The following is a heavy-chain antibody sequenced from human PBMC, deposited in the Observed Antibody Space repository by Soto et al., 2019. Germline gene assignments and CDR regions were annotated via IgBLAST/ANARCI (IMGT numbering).Heavy chain of an antibody. CDR1: GYTFSSYW. V-gene: IGHV3-74*01. CDR2: INLDGTTT. D-gene: IGHD1-20*01. J-gene: IGHJ4*02. Sequence: PGGSLRLSCVASGYTFSSYWMHWVRQAPGMGLVWVSRINLDGTTTTYADSVKGRFTISRDNAKNTLYLQMNSLGVEDTAVYYCAREGNNTTYWGLGTLVTVSS. CDR3: AREGNNTTY.